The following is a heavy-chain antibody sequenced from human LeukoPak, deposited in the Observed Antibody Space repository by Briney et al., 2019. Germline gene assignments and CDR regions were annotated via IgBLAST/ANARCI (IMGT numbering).Heavy chain of an antibody. V-gene: IGHV3-21*01. D-gene: IGHD1-26*01. J-gene: IGHJ4*02. CDR2: IRSSSSSNI. CDR3: ASDLIVGGTVILGY. Sequence: GPLRFSCAASGFTFSSYSMNWLRQAPGKGEEWVLTIRSSSSSNIYYADSVKGRFTTSRDNPKNYLHLQMNSLTAEDTAVYYCASDLIVGGTVILGYGGQGTLVSVSS. CDR1: GFTFSSYS.